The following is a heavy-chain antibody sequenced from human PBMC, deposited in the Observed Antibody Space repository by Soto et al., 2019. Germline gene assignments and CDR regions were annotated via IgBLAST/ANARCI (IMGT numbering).Heavy chain of an antibody. CDR1: GGSISSSSYY. D-gene: IGHD4-17*01. CDR2: INHSGST. J-gene: IGHJ5*02. Sequence: LSETLSLTCTVSGGSISSSSYYWGWIRQPPGKGLEWIGEINHSGSTNYNPSLKSRVTISVDTSKNQFSLKLSSVTAADTVVYYCAKGLRWNWFAPWGQGTLVTVSA. CDR3: AKGLRWNWFAP. V-gene: IGHV4-39*07.